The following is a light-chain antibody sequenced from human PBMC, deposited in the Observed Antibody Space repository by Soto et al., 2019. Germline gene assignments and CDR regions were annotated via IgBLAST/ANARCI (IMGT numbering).Light chain of an antibody. Sequence: EIVLTQSPATLSLFPGERATLSCRASQSVSIYLAWYQQKPGQAPRLLIYDASNRATGIPARFSGSGSGTDFTLTISSLEPEDFAVYYCQQRGSWPITFGQGTRLEIK. V-gene: IGKV3-11*01. CDR3: QQRGSWPIT. J-gene: IGKJ5*01. CDR1: QSVSIY. CDR2: DAS.